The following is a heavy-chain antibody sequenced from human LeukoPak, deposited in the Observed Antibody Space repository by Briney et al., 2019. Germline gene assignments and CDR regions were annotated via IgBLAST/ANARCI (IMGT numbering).Heavy chain of an antibody. J-gene: IGHJ3*02. CDR1: GGTFSSYA. V-gene: IGHV1-69*06. D-gene: IGHD3-10*01. Sequence: ASVKVSCKASGGTFSSYAISWVRQAPGQGLEWMGGIIPIFGTANYAQKFQGRVTITADKSTSTAYMELSSLRSEDTAVYYCARDRYCGSGSPEGFDAFDIWGQGTMVTVSS. CDR2: IIPIFGTA. CDR3: ARDRYCGSGSPEGFDAFDI.